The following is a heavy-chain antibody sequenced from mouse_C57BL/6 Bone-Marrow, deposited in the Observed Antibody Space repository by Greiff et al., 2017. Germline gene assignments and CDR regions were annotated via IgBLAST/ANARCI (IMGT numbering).Heavy chain of an antibody. D-gene: IGHD1-1*01. CDR3: AREVLRVAMDY. CDR1: GYTFTSYW. Sequence: QVQLQQPGAELVKPGASVKLSCKASGYTFTSYWMHWVKQRPGHGLEWIGMIHPNSGSTNYNEKFKSKATLTADKSSSTAYMQLSSLTSEDSAVYYCAREVLRVAMDYWGQGTSVTVSS. J-gene: IGHJ4*01. V-gene: IGHV1-64*01. CDR2: IHPNSGST.